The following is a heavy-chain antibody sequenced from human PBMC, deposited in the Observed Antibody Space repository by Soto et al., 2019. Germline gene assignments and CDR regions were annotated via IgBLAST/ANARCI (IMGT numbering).Heavy chain of an antibody. Sequence: HPGGSLRLSCAASGFTFSNYAMSWVRQAPGKGLEWVSSIGGRSDKIYYAESVKGRFTISRDNSKNTLYLQMNSLRAEDTAVYYCAKVRLAAAGNDYYYGMDVWGQGTTVTVSS. J-gene: IGHJ6*02. CDR1: GFTFSNYA. D-gene: IGHD6-13*01. CDR3: AKVRLAAAGNDYYYGMDV. V-gene: IGHV3-23*01. CDR2: IGGRSDKI.